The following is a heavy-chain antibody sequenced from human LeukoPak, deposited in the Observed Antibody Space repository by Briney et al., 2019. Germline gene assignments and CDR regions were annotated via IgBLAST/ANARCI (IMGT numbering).Heavy chain of an antibody. V-gene: IGHV1-46*01. J-gene: IGHJ5*02. CDR2: INPSGGST. CDR1: GYTFTGYY. D-gene: IGHD1-26*01. CDR3: ARFRVGAHWFDP. Sequence: ASVKVSCKASGYTFTGYYMHWVRQAPGQGLEWMGWINPSGGSTSYAQKFQGRVTMTRDTSTSTVYMELSSLRSEDTAVYYCARFRVGAHWFDPWGQGTLVTVSS.